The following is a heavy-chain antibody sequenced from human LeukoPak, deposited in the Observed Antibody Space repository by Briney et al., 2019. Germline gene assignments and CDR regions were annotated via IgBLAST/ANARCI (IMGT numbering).Heavy chain of an antibody. CDR3: ARDQGIAVAGPDY. V-gene: IGHV3-21*01. CDR1: GFTFSSYS. J-gene: IGHJ4*02. Sequence: GGSLRLSCAASGFTFSSYSMNWVRQAPGKGLEWVSLISSSSSYIYYADSVKGRFTISRDNGKNSLYLQMNSLRAEDTAVYYCARDQGIAVAGPDYWGQGTLVTVSS. D-gene: IGHD6-19*01. CDR2: ISSSSSYI.